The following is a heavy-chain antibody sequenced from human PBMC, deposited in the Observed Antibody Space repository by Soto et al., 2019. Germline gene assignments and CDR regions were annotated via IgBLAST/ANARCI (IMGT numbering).Heavy chain of an antibody. V-gene: IGHV3-66*01. CDR2: IYSGGST. CDR3: ARGGTKAYFDN. J-gene: IGHJ4*02. CDR1: GFTVNSNY. Sequence: GGSLRLSCAASGFTVNSNYMSWVRQAPGKGLEWVSIIYSGGSTYYADSVKARFTISRDNSKNTLYLQMNSLRAEDTAVYYCARGGTKAYFDNWGQGTLVTVSS. D-gene: IGHD1-1*01.